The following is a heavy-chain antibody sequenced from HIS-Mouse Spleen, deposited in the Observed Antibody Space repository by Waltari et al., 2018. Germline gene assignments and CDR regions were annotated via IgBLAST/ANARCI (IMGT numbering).Heavy chain of an antibody. CDR1: GGSISSSSYY. CDR2: ICYCGGT. J-gene: IGHJ2*01. D-gene: IGHD6-13*01. Sequence: QLQLQESGPGLVKPSETLSLTCTVSGGSISSSSYYWGWIRQPPGKGLVWIGSICYCGGTDYNPYLKSRVTISVDTSKNQFSLKLSSVTAADTAVYYCAREIPYSSSWYDWYFDLWGRGTLVTVSS. V-gene: IGHV4-39*07. CDR3: AREIPYSSSWYDWYFDL.